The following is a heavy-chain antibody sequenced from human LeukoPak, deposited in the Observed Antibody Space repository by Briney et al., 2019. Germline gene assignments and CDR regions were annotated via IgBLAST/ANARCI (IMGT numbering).Heavy chain of an antibody. J-gene: IGHJ4*02. Sequence: PGGSLRLSCAASGFTFDSYGMNWVRQAPGKGLEWVAVISSDGNKKYYADSVKGRFTISRDNSKNTLYLQMNRLRTEDTAVFYCARGAHNRDDYGGFFDYWGQGTLVTVSS. CDR1: GFTFDSYG. CDR3: ARGAHNRDDYGGFFDY. CDR2: ISSDGNKK. D-gene: IGHD4-23*01. V-gene: IGHV3-30*03.